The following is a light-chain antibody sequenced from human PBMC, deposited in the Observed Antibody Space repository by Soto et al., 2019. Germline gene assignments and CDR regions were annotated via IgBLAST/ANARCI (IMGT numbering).Light chain of an antibody. CDR1: SSDIGAGYY. V-gene: IGLV1-40*01. CDR2: GDN. Sequence: QSVLTQPPSVSGAPGQRVTISCTGTSSDIGAGYYVSWYQQLPGTAPQLLISGDNNRPSGVPDRFSGSKSGTSASLAITGGQAEEEADDYYQSYDSSLNAWVFGGGTKVTVL. J-gene: IGLJ3*02. CDR3: QSYDSSLNAWV.